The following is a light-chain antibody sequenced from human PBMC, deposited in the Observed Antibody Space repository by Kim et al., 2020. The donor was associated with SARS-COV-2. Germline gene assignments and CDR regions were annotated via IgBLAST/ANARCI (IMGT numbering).Light chain of an antibody. V-gene: IGLV3-1*01. J-gene: IGLJ2*01. CDR1: KLGDKY. CDR2: QDT. CDR3: QAWDSSTVV. Sequence: SYELTQPPSASVSPGQTASITCSGDKLGDKYACWYQQKPGQSPVLVIYQDTKRTSGIPERFSGSNSGNTATLTISGTQAMDEADYYCQAWDSSTVVFGGGTQLTVL.